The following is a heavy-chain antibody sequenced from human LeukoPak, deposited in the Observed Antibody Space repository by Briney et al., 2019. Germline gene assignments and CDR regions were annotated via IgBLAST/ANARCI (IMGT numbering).Heavy chain of an antibody. J-gene: IGHJ4*02. V-gene: IGHV3-23*01. Sequence: PGGSLRLSCAASGFTFSSYGMSWVRQAPGKGLEWVSAIGGRDGSTYYADSVKGRFTISRDNSKNTLYVQMNSLRAEDTAVYYCAKGSTFTAASSSDFNYWGQGTLVTVSS. CDR3: AKGSTFTAASSSDFNY. CDR1: GFTFSSYG. D-gene: IGHD6-19*01. CDR2: IGGRDGST.